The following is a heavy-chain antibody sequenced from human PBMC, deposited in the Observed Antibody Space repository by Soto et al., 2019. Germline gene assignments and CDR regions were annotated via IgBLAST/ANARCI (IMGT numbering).Heavy chain of an antibody. Sequence: EVQLVESGGGLVQPGGSLRLSCAASGFTFSRYSMNWVRQAPGKGLEWVSYISSSSSTIYYADSVKGRFTISRDNAKNSLYLQMNSLRAEDTAVYYCARDPFWWNYGDFTAFDIWGQGTMVTVSS. V-gene: IGHV3-48*01. D-gene: IGHD4-17*01. CDR2: ISSSSSTI. CDR1: GFTFSRYS. J-gene: IGHJ3*02. CDR3: ARDPFWWNYGDFTAFDI.